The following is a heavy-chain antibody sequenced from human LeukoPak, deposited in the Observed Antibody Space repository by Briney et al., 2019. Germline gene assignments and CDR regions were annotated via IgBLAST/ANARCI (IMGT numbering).Heavy chain of an antibody. Sequence: PGGSLRLSCAASGFTFSSNGMHWVRQAPGKGLEWVTFIQYDGSKKYYADSVKGRFTISRDNSKNTLYLQMNSLRAEDTAVYYCAELGITMIGGVWGKGTTVTISS. CDR2: IQYDGSKK. D-gene: IGHD3-10*02. J-gene: IGHJ6*04. CDR3: AELGITMIGGV. CDR1: GFTFSSNG. V-gene: IGHV3-30*02.